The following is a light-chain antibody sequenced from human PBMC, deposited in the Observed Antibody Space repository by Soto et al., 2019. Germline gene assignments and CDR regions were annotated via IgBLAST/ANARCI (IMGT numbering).Light chain of an antibody. CDR1: SSDVGSYNL. J-gene: IGLJ3*02. CDR3: CSYAGSSTSWV. V-gene: IGLV2-23*01. CDR2: EGT. Sequence: QSALTQPASVSGSPGQSITISCTGTSSDVGSYNLVSWYQQHPGKAPKLMIYEGTNRPSGVSNRFSASKSGNTASLTISGLQAEDEADYYCCSYAGSSTSWVFGGGTKLTVL.